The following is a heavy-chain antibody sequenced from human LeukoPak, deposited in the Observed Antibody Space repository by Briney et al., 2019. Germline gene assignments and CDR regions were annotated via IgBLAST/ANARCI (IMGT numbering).Heavy chain of an antibody. CDR3: AKDFGRNLGGPGY. D-gene: IGHD3-10*01. J-gene: IGHJ4*02. CDR2: ISGDGYST. Sequence: PAGGSLRLSCAASGFTFSTYTMAWVRQAPGGGLEWVSGISGDGYSTYYADSVKGRFAISRDNSKSTLYLQMNSLRAEDTAVYYCAKDFGRNLGGPGYWGRGTRVTVSS. V-gene: IGHV3-23*01. CDR1: GFTFSTYT.